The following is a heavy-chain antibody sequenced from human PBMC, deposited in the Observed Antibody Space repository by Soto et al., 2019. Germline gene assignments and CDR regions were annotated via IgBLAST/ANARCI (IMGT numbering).Heavy chain of an antibody. CDR2: IYTSENN. V-gene: IGHV4-4*07. D-gene: IGHD1-26*01. CDR3: TREGASGFGMDV. J-gene: IGHJ6*02. Sequence: NHSETLSPTCNVSGGSIRSYYLSWIRQPAGGALEWIGRIYTSENNNYNPAIKSRAIILGDTSMDQFSLRISSVKAADTAVYYCTREGASGFGMDVWGQGTTATVSS. CDR1: GGSIRSYY.